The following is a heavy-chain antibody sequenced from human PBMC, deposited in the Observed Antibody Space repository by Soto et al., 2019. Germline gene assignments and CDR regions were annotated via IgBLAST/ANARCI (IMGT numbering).Heavy chain of an antibody. J-gene: IGHJ4*02. CDR3: ARPDGATYNFRY. D-gene: IGHD1-1*01. CDR2: ISTTGGST. CDR1: GFTFSADS. Sequence: DVQLLESGGGLVQPGGSLRLSCAASGFTFSADSLSWVRQAPGKGLEWVSAISTTGGSTYYADSVKGRFTISRDNSQNTLSLQMKSLRAEDTAVYYCARPDGATYNFRYWGQGTLVTVSS. V-gene: IGHV3-23*01.